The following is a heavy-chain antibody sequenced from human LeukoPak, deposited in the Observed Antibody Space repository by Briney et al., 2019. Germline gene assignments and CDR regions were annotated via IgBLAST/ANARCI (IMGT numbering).Heavy chain of an antibody. CDR1: GFTFSSYG. J-gene: IGHJ4*02. CDR3: AKDLEDIVLMVYALDY. V-gene: IGHV3-30*18. CDR2: ISYDGSNK. Sequence: GGSLRLSCAASGFTFSSYGMHWVRQAPVKGLEWVAVISYDGSNKYYADSVKGRFTISRDNSKNTLYLQMNSLRAEDTAVYYCAKDLEDIVLMVYALDYWGQGTLVTVSS. D-gene: IGHD2-8*01.